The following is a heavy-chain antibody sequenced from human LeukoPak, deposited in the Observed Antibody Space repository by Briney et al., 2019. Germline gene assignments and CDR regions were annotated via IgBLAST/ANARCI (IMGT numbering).Heavy chain of an antibody. D-gene: IGHD2-15*01. CDR2: IYSGGTT. Sequence: SGGSLRLSCVLSGFTVGGNYMSWVRQAPGRGLEWVSTIYSGGTTYYADAVKGRFIISRDNSKNTLFLQMNSLRAEDTAIYYCARDAGYCSDGVCYRTRFDSWGQGALVTVSS. J-gene: IGHJ4*02. CDR3: ARDAGYCSDGVCYRTRFDS. CDR1: GFTVGGNY. V-gene: IGHV3-66*01.